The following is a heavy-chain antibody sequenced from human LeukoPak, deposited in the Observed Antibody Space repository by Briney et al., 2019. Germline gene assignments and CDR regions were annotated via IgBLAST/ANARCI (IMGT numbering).Heavy chain of an antibody. D-gene: IGHD6-19*01. J-gene: IGHJ4*02. CDR3: AKSKYSSGWYEN. V-gene: IGHV3-23*01. CDR2: ISGSGGST. CDR1: GFTFSSYA. Sequence: QSGGSLRLSCAASGFTFSSYAMSWVRQAPGKGLEWVSAISGSGGSTYYADSVKGRFTISRDNSKNTLYLQMNSLRAEDTAVYYCAKSKYSSGWYENWGQGTLVTVSS.